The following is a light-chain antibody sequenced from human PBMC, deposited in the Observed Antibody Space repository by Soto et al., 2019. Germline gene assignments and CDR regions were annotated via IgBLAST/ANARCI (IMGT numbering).Light chain of an antibody. V-gene: IGKV3-20*01. CDR3: QQYVSPPWT. CDR2: GAS. J-gene: IGKJ1*01. CDR1: QSLSKTY. Sequence: EIVLTQSPGTLSLSPGERATLSCRASQSLSKTYLAWYQKKPGQAHRLLIDGASSMATGTPDRFSGSGSGTDFTLTISRLEPEDFAVYYCQQYVSPPWTFGQGTKVEIK.